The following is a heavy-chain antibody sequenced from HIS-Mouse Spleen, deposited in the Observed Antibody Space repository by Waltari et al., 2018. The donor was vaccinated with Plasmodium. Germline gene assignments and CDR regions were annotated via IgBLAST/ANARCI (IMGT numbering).Heavy chain of an antibody. CDR3: ARWVGNWFDP. J-gene: IGHJ5*02. Sequence: QVQLQESGPGLVKPSQTLSLTCSVSGGSISSGGYYWSWIRQHPGKGLEWIGYIYYSGSTYDSPSRKTRVTISVDTAKNRFSLKVNSVTAADTAVYYCARWVGNWFDPWGQGTLVTVSS. CDR1: GGSISSGGYY. CDR2: IYYSGST. V-gene: IGHV4-31*03. D-gene: IGHD1-26*01.